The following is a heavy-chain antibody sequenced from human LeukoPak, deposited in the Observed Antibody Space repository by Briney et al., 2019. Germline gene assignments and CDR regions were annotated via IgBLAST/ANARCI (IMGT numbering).Heavy chain of an antibody. CDR3: AKLPEGEWHFDY. CDR2: ITGTGGDT. V-gene: IGHV3-23*01. D-gene: IGHD3-16*01. Sequence: GGSLRLSCAASGFTFSTYVMIWVRQAPGKGLEWVSAITGTGGDTYYADSVKGRFTISRDNSKSTLYLQMNSLRAEDTAVYYCAKLPEGEWHFDYWGQGTLVTVSS. J-gene: IGHJ4*02. CDR1: GFTFSTYV.